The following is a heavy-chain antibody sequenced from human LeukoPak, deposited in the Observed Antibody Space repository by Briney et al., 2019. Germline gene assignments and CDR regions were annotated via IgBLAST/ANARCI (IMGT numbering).Heavy chain of an antibody. Sequence: SETLSLTCAVYGGSFSGYYRSWIRQPPGKGLEWIGEINHSGSTNYTPFLKSRVTISVDTSKNQFSLKLSSVTAADTAVYYCAREDSGSYYNYYYFYMDVWGKGTTVTISS. CDR2: INHSGST. V-gene: IGHV4-34*01. CDR3: AREDSGSYYNYYYFYMDV. J-gene: IGHJ6*03. D-gene: IGHD3-10*01. CDR1: GGSFSGYY.